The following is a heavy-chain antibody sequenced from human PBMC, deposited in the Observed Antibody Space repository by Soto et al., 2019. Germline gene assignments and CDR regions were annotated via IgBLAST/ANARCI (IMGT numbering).Heavy chain of an antibody. D-gene: IGHD3-22*01. J-gene: IGHJ4*02. CDR1: GFTFSSYG. CDR2: ISYDGNYK. Sequence: QVQLVESGGGVVQPGRSLRLSCAASGFTFSSYGMHWVRQAPGKGLEWVAIISYDGNYKYYADSVKGRFTISRDNSKNTLYLQMNSLRAEDTAVYYCGQESTYYYDSTFDYWGQGTLVTVSS. CDR3: GQESTYYYDSTFDY. V-gene: IGHV3-30*18.